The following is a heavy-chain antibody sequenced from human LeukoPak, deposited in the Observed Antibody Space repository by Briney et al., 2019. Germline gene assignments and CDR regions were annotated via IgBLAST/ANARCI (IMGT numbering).Heavy chain of an antibody. CDR1: GFTFSGFW. CDR3: ARGRGIGA. V-gene: IGHV3-7*01. CDR2: INEDGSEK. J-gene: IGHJ6*02. Sequence: GGSLRLSCAASGFTFSGFWMTWVRQAPGKGLERVANINEDGSEKYYVGSVKGRCTISRDNAKKSLSLQMNSLRAEDMGVYYCARGRGIGAWGQGTTVTVSS.